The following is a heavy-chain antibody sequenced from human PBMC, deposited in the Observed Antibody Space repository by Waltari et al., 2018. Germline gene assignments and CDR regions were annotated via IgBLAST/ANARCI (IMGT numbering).Heavy chain of an antibody. CDR2: IYYSGST. V-gene: IGHV4-59*01. CDR3: ASTYYYGSGSYYGAYYYMDV. Sequence: QVQLQESGPGLVKPSETLSLTCTVSGGPISSYYWSWIRQPPRKGLEWIGYIYYSGSTNYNPSLKSRVTISVDTSKNQFSLKLSSVTAADTAVYYCASTYYYGSGSYYGAYYYMDVWGKGTTVTVSS. J-gene: IGHJ6*03. D-gene: IGHD3-10*01. CDR1: GGPISSYY.